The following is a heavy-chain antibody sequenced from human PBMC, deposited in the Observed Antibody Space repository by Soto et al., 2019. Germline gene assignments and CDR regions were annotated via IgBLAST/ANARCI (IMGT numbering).Heavy chain of an antibody. CDR2: IYYSGST. D-gene: IGHD3-10*01. J-gene: IGHJ5*02. V-gene: IGHV4-59*08. CDR1: GGSISSYY. CDR3: ARLLYGSGSWFDP. Sequence: PSETLSLTCTVSGGSISSYYLSWIRQPPGKGLEWIGYIYYSGSTNYNPSLKSRVTISVDTSKNQFSLKLSSVTAADTAVYYCARLLYGSGSWFDPWGQGTLVTVSS.